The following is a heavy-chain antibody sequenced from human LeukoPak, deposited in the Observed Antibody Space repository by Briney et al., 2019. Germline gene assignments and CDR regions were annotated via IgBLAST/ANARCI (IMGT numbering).Heavy chain of an antibody. CDR3: ARESYGSNAFDI. J-gene: IGHJ3*02. CDR1: GFTFSDYY. D-gene: IGHD2-15*01. V-gene: IGHV3-11*04. Sequence: PGGSLRLSCAASGFTFSDYYMYWIRQAPGKGLEWVSYISTSGSTIYYADSVKGRLIISRDNANNSLYLQMHSLRVEDTAVYYCARESYGSNAFDIWGRGTMVTVSS. CDR2: ISTSGSTI.